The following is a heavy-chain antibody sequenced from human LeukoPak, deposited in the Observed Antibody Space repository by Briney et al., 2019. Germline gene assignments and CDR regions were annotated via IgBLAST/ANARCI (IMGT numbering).Heavy chain of an antibody. CDR2: ISGGVGST. D-gene: IGHD7-27*01. CDR3: AKGSFVDHWGYFDY. CDR1: GFTFSSYG. Sequence: GGSLTLSCAASGFTFSSYGMSWVRQAPGKGLEWVSAISGGVGSTYYADSVKGRFTISKDTSRNTPYLQMNSLRAEDTAVYYCAKGSFVDHWGYFDYWGQGTLVTVSS. V-gene: IGHV3-23*01. J-gene: IGHJ4*02.